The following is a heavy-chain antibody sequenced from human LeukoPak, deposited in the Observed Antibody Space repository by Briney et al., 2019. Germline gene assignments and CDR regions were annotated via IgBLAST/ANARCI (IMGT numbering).Heavy chain of an antibody. D-gene: IGHD1-14*01. V-gene: IGHV3-23*01. CDR1: GFTFSSYA. CDR2: ISGSGGNT. J-gene: IGHJ4*02. Sequence: GGSLRLSCAASGFTFSSYAMGWVRQAPGKGLEWVSGISGSGGNTYYADPVKGRFTISRDNSKNTLDLQMNSLRAEDTAVYYCTRLLPSSNHYFGSWGQGTLVTVSS. CDR3: TRLLPSSNHYFGS.